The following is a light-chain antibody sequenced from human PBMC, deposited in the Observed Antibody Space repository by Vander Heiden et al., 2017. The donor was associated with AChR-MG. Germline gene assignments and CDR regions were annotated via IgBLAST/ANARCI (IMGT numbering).Light chain of an antibody. V-gene: IGKV1-39*01. Sequence: IQLTQSPSSLSASVGDRVTITCRASQSNSSYLNWYQQKPGKAPKLLIYAASSLQSGVPSTVSGSGSGTDITLTISSMQPEDFETEYCQQSYSTPPETFGQGTKVEIK. CDR2: AAS. CDR1: QSNSSY. J-gene: IGKJ1*01. CDR3: QQSYSTPPET.